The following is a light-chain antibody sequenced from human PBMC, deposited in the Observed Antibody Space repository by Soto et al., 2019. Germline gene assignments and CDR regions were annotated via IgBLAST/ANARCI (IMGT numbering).Light chain of an antibody. CDR2: GAS. V-gene: IGKV3-15*01. J-gene: IGKJ4*01. Sequence: EVVMTQSPATVSVSPGEGVTLSCKASQTISNDLAWYQQKPGQAPRPLIYGASTRATGVPARFSGGGSGTEFTLIISCLQSQDFAFDYCEQHNKRLPVTFGGATKVDMK. CDR1: QTISND. CDR3: EQHNKRLPVT.